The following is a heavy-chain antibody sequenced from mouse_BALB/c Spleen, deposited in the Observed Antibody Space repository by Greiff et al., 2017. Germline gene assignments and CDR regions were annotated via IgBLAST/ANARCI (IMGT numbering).Heavy chain of an antibody. Sequence: EVQRVESGGGLVQPGGSMKLSCVASGFTFSNYWMNWVRQSPEKGLEWVAEIRLKSNNYATHYAESVKGRFTISRDDSKSSVYLQMNNLRAEDTGIYYCTRRSNPYYFDYWGQGTTLTVSS. V-gene: IGHV6-6*02. CDR2: IRLKSNNYAT. CDR3: TRRSNPYYFDY. D-gene: IGHD2-5*01. CDR1: GFTFSNYW. J-gene: IGHJ2*01.